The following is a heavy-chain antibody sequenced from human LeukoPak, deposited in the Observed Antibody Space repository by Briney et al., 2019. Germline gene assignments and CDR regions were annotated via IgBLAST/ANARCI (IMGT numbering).Heavy chain of an antibody. J-gene: IGHJ4*02. V-gene: IGHV4-39*07. D-gene: IGHD4-17*01. CDR1: GGSISSTGHY. Sequence: SETLSLTCSVSGGSISSTGHYWGWIRQSPEKGLDWIGSIYSNGNTYYNPSVKSRVTMSVDTSKNQFSLKLTSMAAAETAVYYCARSATVTTGYFDYWGQGALVTVSS. CDR3: ARSATVTTGYFDY. CDR2: IYSNGNT.